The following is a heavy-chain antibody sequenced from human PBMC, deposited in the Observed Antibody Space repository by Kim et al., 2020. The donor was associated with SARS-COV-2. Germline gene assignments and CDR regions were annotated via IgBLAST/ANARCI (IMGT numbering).Heavy chain of an antibody. CDR3: TTVEDITGTTNFDY. CDR2: IKSKTGGGSS. D-gene: IGHD1-7*01. Sequence: GGSLRLSCAASGFTFSNDWMRWVRQAPGKGLEWVGRIKSKTGGGSSDYAAPVKGRFTISRDDSKNTLYLQMNSLKTEATGVYYCTTVEDITGTTNFDYWGQGTLVTVSS. V-gene: IGHV3-15*01. CDR1: GFTFSNDW. J-gene: IGHJ4*02.